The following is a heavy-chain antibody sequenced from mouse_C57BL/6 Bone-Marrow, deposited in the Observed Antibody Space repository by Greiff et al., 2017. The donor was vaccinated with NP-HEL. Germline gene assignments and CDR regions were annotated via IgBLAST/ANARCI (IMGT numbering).Heavy chain of an antibody. CDR1: GYAFSSYW. V-gene: IGHV1-80*01. CDR3: ARRGIYYDYDYAMDY. CDR2: IYPGDGDT. D-gene: IGHD2-4*01. Sequence: QVQLKESGAELVKPGASVKISCKASGYAFSSYWMNWVKQRPGKGLEWIGQIYPGDGDTNYNGKFKGKATLTADKSSSTAYMQLSSLTSEDSAVDFCARRGIYYDYDYAMDYWGQGTSVTVSA. J-gene: IGHJ4*01.